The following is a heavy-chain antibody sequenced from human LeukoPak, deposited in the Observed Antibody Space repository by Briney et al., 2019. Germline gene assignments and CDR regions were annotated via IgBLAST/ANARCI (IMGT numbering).Heavy chain of an antibody. J-gene: IGHJ4*02. D-gene: IGHD3-22*01. CDR1: GGSFSGYY. Sequence: PSETLSLTCAVYGGSFSGYYWSWIRQPPGKGLEWIGEINHSGSTNYNPSLKSRVTISVDTSKNQFSLKLSSVTAADTAVYYCARGRHYYDSRAEPDYWGQGTLVTVSS. CDR3: ARGRHYYDSRAEPDY. CDR2: INHSGST. V-gene: IGHV4-34*01.